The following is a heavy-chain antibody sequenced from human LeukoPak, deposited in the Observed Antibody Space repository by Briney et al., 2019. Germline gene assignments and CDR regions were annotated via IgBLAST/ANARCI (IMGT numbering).Heavy chain of an antibody. V-gene: IGHV5-51*01. D-gene: IGHD2-15*01. CDR2: IYPGDSDT. J-gene: IGHJ4*02. CDR3: ARSLPDCSGGSCYPHCFDY. Sequence: GESLKISCKGSGYSFTSYWIGWVRQMPGKGLEWMGIIYPGDSDTRYSPSFQGQVTISADKSISTASLQWSSLKASDTAMYYCARSLPDCSGGSCYPHCFDYWGQGTLVTVSS. CDR1: GYSFTSYW.